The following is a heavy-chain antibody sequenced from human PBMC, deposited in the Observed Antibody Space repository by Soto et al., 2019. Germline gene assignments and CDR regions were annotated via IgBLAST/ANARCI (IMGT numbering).Heavy chain of an antibody. Sequence: QVQLQESGPGLVKPSQTLSLPCTVSGGSISSGDYYWSWIRQPPGKGLEWIGYIYHSGSTYYNPSLKRRVTISVDTSKNQFSLKLSSVTAADTAVYYCARERPDGARLDPWGQGTLVTVSS. CDR1: GGSISSGDYY. D-gene: IGHD6-6*01. J-gene: IGHJ5*02. V-gene: IGHV4-30-4*01. CDR3: ARERPDGARLDP. CDR2: IYHSGST.